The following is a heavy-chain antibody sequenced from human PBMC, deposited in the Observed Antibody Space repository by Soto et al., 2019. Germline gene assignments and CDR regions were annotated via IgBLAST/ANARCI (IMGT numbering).Heavy chain of an antibody. CDR2: IYYSGST. CDR1: GGSISSGGYY. D-gene: IGHD5-12*01. J-gene: IGHJ4*02. Sequence: SETLSLTCTISGGSISSGGYYWSWIRQHPGKGLEWIGYIYYSGSTYYNPSLKSRVTISVDTSKNQFSLKLRSVTAADTAVYYCARQRDGYNYRYFDYWGQVTLVTVSS. V-gene: IGHV4-31*03. CDR3: ARQRDGYNYRYFDY.